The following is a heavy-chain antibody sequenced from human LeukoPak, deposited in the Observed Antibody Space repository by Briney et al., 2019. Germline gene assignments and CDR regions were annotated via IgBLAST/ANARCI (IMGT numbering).Heavy chain of an antibody. CDR1: GGSFSGYY. Sequence: SSETMSLTCAVYGGSFSGYYWSWIRQPPGKGLEWIGEINHSGSTNYNPSLKSRVTISVDTSMNQFSLKLSSVTAADTAVYYCARQVRDIVVVPAVLYFDYWGQGTLVTVSS. CDR2: INHSGST. D-gene: IGHD2-2*01. J-gene: IGHJ4*02. V-gene: IGHV4-34*01. CDR3: ARQVRDIVVVPAVLYFDY.